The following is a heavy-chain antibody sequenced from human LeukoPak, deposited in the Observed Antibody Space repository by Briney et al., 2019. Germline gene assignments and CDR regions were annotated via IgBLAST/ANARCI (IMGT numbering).Heavy chain of an antibody. CDR1: GFTFRGYR. J-gene: IGHJ5*02. CDR2: INSDGSST. CDR3: ARDYRQWLVFPWFDP. V-gene: IGHV3-74*01. Sequence: GGSLRLSCAASGFTFRGYRMHWGREALGKGVVWVSRINSDGSSTSYADSVKGRFTISRDNAKNTLYLQMNSLRAEDTAVYYCARDYRQWLVFPWFDPWGQGTLVTVSS. D-gene: IGHD6-19*01.